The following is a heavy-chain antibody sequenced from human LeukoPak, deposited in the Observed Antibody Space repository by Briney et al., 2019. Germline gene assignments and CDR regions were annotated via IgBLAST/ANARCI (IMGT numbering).Heavy chain of an antibody. CDR2: ISTHDGHT. D-gene: IGHD6-13*01. V-gene: IGHV1-18*01. Sequence: ASVKVSCKASDYTFTNYGITWVRQAPGQGLDWMGWISTHDGHTICAQDLQGRVTMTTDTSTTTAYMELRRLKSDDTAVYYCAGAPPGMTMGPGDYWGQGALVIVSS. CDR3: AGAPPGMTMGPGDY. J-gene: IGHJ4*02. CDR1: DYTFTNYG.